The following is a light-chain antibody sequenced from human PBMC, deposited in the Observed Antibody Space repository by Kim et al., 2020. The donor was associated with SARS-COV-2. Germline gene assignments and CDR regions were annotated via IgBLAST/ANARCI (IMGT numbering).Light chain of an antibody. CDR2: RSN. V-gene: IGLV1-47*01. Sequence: QSVSMSFSGTSSNLERNYVYWYQQVPGTAPKVSIYRSNQRPSGVPDRFSGPKSGTSASLAISGLRFEDEADYYCAAWDDSLSGRVFGGGTQLTVL. CDR3: AAWDDSLSGRV. J-gene: IGLJ3*02. CDR1: SSNLERNY.